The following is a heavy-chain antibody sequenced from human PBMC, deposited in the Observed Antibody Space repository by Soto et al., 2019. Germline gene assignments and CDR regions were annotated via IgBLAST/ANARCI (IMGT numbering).Heavy chain of an antibody. Sequence: EVQLLESGGDLVQPGGSLRLSCAASGFTFSTYAMSWVRQAPGKGLDWVSTINTNGDTAYYSASVKGRFTISRDNSKDTLFLQMNSLRAEDTAFYFCVLTARLTGSYGGQGPLVTVSS. V-gene: IGHV3-23*01. CDR2: INTNGDTA. CDR3: VLTARLTGSY. CDR1: GFTFSTYA. J-gene: IGHJ4*02. D-gene: IGHD3-9*01.